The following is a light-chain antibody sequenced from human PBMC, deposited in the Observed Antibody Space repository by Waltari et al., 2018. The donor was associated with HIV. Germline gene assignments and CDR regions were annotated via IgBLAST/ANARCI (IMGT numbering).Light chain of an antibody. V-gene: IGKV3-11*01. J-gene: IGKJ1*01. Sequence: EIVSTQYPATLVLVQGDRATLSCRASQRVGSYLGEYQRTPGQAPRLLNYDASNRATVIPARFSGSGSGTDFTLTSSSLEPEDFAVYCCQQRSDWPPTFGQGTKVEIK. CDR3: QQRSDWPPT. CDR2: DAS. CDR1: QRVGSY.